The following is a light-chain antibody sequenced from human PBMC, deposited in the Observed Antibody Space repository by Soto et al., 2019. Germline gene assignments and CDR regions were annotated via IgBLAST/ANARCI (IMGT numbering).Light chain of an antibody. J-gene: IGLJ1*01. V-gene: IGLV2-14*01. CDR2: DVN. Sequence: QSALTQPASVSGSPGQSIAISCTGTSSDVGAYNYVSWYQQHPGKAPKVMIYDVNNRPSGVSDRFSGSKSGNTASLTISGLQADDEADYYCSSYTTGSLDVFGSGTKVTVL. CDR1: SSDVGAYNY. CDR3: SSYTTGSLDV.